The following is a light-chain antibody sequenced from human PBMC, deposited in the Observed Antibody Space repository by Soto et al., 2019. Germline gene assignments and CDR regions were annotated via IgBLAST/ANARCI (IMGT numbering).Light chain of an antibody. CDR1: SSDVGGYNY. Sequence: QSVLTQPASVSGSPGQSITISFTGTSSDVGGYNYVSWYQQHPGKAPKLMIYEVSNRPSGVSNRFSGFKSGNTASLTISGLQAEDEADYYCSSYTSISTLGVFGTGTKVTVL. CDR3: SSYTSISTLGV. CDR2: EVS. V-gene: IGLV2-14*01. J-gene: IGLJ1*01.